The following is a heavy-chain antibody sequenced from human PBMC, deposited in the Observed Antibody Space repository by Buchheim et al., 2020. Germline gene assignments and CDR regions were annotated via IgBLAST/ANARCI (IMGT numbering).Heavy chain of an antibody. V-gene: IGHV4-39*01. CDR2: IYYSGST. Sequence: QLQLQESGPGLVKSSETLSLTCTVSGGSISSSSYYWGWIRQPPGKGLEWIGSIYYSGSTYYNPSLKSRVTISVDTSKNQFSLKLSSVTAADTAVYYCASPRPYYYDSSGYFDYWGQGTL. CDR1: GGSISSSSYY. D-gene: IGHD3-22*01. CDR3: ASPRPYYYDSSGYFDY. J-gene: IGHJ4*02.